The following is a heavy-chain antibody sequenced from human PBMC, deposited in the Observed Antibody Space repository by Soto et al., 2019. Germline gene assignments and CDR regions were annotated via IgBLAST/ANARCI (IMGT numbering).Heavy chain of an antibody. Sequence: QVQLVQSGAEVKKPGSSVKVSCKASGGTFSSYAISWVRQAPGQGLEWMGGIIPIFGTANYAQKFQGRVTITADESTSTAYMELSSLRSEDTAVYYCARALVGASLVGGRHYGMDVWGQATTVTVSS. D-gene: IGHD1-26*01. CDR2: IIPIFGTA. V-gene: IGHV1-69*01. CDR3: ARALVGASLVGGRHYGMDV. J-gene: IGHJ6*02. CDR1: GGTFSSYA.